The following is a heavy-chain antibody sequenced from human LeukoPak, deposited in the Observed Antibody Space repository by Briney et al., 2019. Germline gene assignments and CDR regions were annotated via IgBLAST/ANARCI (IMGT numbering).Heavy chain of an antibody. Sequence: GGSLRLSCAASGFDFNNYAMSWVRQGPGKRLEWVSAMSGTGYHTYYADSDKTYYADSVKGRFTISRDNSKNTLNLQMNSLRAEDTAVYYCAKDFPSRGSSSWKGLIDYWGQGTLVTVSS. CDR1: GFDFNNYA. CDR2: MSGTGYHT. V-gene: IGHV3-23*01. CDR3: AKDFPSRGSSSWKGLIDY. D-gene: IGHD6-13*01. J-gene: IGHJ4*02.